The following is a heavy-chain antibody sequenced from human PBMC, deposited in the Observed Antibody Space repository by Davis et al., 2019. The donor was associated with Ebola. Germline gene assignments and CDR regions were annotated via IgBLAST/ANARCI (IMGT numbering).Heavy chain of an antibody. CDR2: IWYDDRNK. CDR1: GFIFRNYA. Sequence: PGGSLRLSCAASGFIFRNYAMHWVRQAPGKGLEWVAVIWYDDRNKFHIDSVKGRFTISRDNFKNTVYLEMNSLRVEDTAVYYCARHGYSGHDYRAYFYGLDVWGQGTTVTVSS. J-gene: IGHJ6*02. CDR3: ARHGYSGHDYRAYFYGLDV. D-gene: IGHD5-12*01. V-gene: IGHV3-33*08.